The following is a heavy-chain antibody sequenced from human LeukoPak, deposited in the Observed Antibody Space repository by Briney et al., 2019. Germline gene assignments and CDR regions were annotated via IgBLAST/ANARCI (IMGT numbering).Heavy chain of an antibody. CDR2: IYTSGST. D-gene: IGHD3-22*01. Sequence: PSETLSLTCTVSGGSISSYYWSWIRQPAGKGLEWIGRIYTSGSTNYNPSLKSRVTISVDTSKNQFSLKLSSVTAADTAVYYCAREIWSDYYDSSGYYSPWGQGTLVTVSS. V-gene: IGHV4-4*07. CDR3: AREIWSDYYDSSGYYSP. J-gene: IGHJ5*02. CDR1: GGSISSYY.